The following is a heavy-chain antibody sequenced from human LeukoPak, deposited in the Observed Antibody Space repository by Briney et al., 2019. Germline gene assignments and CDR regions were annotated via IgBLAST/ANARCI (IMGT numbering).Heavy chain of an antibody. CDR1: GYIFTSYW. V-gene: IGHV5-10-1*01. CDR2: IDPTGSYT. D-gene: IGHD6-6*01. CDR3: ARRGRSSSNFDF. J-gene: IGHJ4*02. Sequence: PGESLKISCKGSGYIFTSYWITWVRQLPGKGLEWMGMIDPTGSYTNYSPSFQGHVTISTDKSISTSYLQWSSLKASDTAIYYCARRGRSSSNFDFWGQGTLVTVSS.